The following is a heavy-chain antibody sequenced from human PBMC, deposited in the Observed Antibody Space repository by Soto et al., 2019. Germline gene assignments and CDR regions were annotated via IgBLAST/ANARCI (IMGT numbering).Heavy chain of an antibody. J-gene: IGHJ4*02. V-gene: IGHV1-3*01. D-gene: IGHD6-13*01. CDR3: ARDVAALDY. CDR2: INPGNGNT. CDR1: GYTFTSYA. Sequence: ASVKVSCKASGYTFTSYAMHWVRQAPGQSLEWMGWINPGNGNTKYSQKFQGRITITRDTSASTAYMELNSLRSEDTAVYYCARDVAALDYWGQGTLVTVSS.